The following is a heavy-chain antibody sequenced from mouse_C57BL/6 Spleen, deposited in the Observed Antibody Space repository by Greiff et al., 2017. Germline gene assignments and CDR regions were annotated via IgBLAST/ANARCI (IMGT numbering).Heavy chain of an antibody. CDR1: GYAFTNYL. Sequence: VQLQQSGAELVRPGTSVKVSCKASGYAFTNYLIEWVKQRPGQGLEWIGVINPGSGGTNYNEKFKGKATLTADKSSSTAYMQLSSLTSEDSAVYFCARSNDYCSSFYAMDYWGQGTSVTVSS. J-gene: IGHJ4*01. D-gene: IGHD1-1*01. V-gene: IGHV1-54*01. CDR2: INPGSGGT. CDR3: ARSNDYCSSFYAMDY.